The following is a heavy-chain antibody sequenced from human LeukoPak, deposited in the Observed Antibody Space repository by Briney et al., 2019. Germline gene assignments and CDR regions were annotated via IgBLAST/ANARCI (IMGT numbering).Heavy chain of an antibody. CDR3: AMNNWNYQGAFDI. D-gene: IGHD1-7*01. CDR1: GFTFSSYS. V-gene: IGHV3-21*01. CDR2: ISSSSSYI. J-gene: IGHJ3*02. Sequence: KPGGSLRLSCAASGFTFSSYSMNWVRQAPGKGLEWVSSISSSSSYIYYADSVKGRFTISRDSAKNSLYLQMNSLRAEDTAVYYCAMNNWNYQGAFDIWGQGTMVTVSS.